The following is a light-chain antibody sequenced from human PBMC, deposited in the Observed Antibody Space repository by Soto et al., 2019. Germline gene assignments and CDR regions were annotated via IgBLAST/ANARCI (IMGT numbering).Light chain of an antibody. CDR2: GNT. J-gene: IGLJ1*01. Sequence: QSALTQPPSVSGAPGQRVTISCTGSSSNIGAGYDVHWYQQLPGTAPKLLIFGNTNRPSGVPDRFSGSKSGTSASLAITGLQAGDEADYYCQSYDSSLSGSGVFGTGTKVNVL. CDR1: SSNIGAGYD. V-gene: IGLV1-40*01. CDR3: QSYDSSLSGSGV.